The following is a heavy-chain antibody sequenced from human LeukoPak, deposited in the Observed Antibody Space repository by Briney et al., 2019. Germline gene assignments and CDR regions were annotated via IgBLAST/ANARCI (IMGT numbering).Heavy chain of an antibody. CDR3: AREYGVAAAFGAFDI. V-gene: IGHV1-18*03. CDR1: GYTFTTYG. CDR2: ISAYNGDI. J-gene: IGHJ3*02. D-gene: IGHD6-13*01. Sequence: ASVKVSFKASGYTFTTYGVTWVRQAPRQGLEWMGWISAYNGDIKYAEKFQGRVTMTTDTSASTAYMELSSLRSEDMAVYYCAREYGVAAAFGAFDIWGQGTMVTVSS.